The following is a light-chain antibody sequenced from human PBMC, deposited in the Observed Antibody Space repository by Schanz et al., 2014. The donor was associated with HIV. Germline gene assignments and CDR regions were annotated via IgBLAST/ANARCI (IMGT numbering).Light chain of an antibody. J-gene: IGLJ3*02. CDR3: SSYTSSSTWV. Sequence: QSALTQPPSASGSPGQSVTISCTGTSSDVGGYNYVSWYQQHPGKAPKLMIYEVSKRPSGVPDRFSGSKSGNTASLTVSGLQAEDEADYYCSSYTSSSTWVLGGGTKVTVL. CDR1: SSDVGGYNY. V-gene: IGLV2-8*01. CDR2: EVS.